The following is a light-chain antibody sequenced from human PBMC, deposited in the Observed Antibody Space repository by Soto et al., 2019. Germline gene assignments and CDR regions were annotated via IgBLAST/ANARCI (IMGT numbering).Light chain of an antibody. CDR3: CSYTSSTNYV. Sequence: QSALTQPRSVSGSPGQSVTISCTGTNIDVGAYSYVSWYQQHPGKVPKLLIYEVSNRPSGISNRFSGAKSGNTASLTISGLQVEDEADYYCCSYTSSTNYVFGAGTKLTVL. V-gene: IGLV2-14*01. CDR1: NIDVGAYSY. CDR2: EVS. J-gene: IGLJ1*01.